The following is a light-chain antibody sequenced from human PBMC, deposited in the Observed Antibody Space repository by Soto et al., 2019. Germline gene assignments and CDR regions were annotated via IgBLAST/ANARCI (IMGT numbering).Light chain of an antibody. Sequence: QSVLTQPPSASGTPGQRVTISCSGSSSNIGGNTVNWYQQLPGTAPKVLMYSNDQRPSGVPDRFSGSKSGTSASLAISGLQSEDGADYYCAAWDDSLNGWVFGGGTKLTVL. CDR1: SSNIGGNT. J-gene: IGLJ3*02. CDR2: SND. V-gene: IGLV1-44*01. CDR3: AAWDDSLNGWV.